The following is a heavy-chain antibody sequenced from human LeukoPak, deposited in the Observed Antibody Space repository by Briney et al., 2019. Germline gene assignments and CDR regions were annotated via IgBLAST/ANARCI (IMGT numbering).Heavy chain of an antibody. CDR1: GFTFSSYS. CDR2: ISYDGSNK. D-gene: IGHD6-19*01. J-gene: IGHJ4*02. CDR3: ARTQYSSGRGDY. Sequence: GGSLRLSCAGAGFTFSSYSMNWVRQAPGKGLEWVAVISYDGSNKYYADSVKGRFTISRDNSKNTLYLQMNSLRAEDTAVYYCARTQYSSGRGDYWGQGTLVTVSS. V-gene: IGHV3-30*03.